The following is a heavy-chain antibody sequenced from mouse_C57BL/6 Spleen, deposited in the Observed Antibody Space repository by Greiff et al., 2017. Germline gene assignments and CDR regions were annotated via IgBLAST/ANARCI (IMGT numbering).Heavy chain of an antibody. J-gene: IGHJ2*01. Sequence: VQLQQPGPELVKPGASVKISCKASGYAFSSSWMNWVKQRPGKGLEWIGRIYPGDGDTNYNGKFKGKATLTADKSSITAYMQLSSLTSEDSAVYCCARSGLDYWGQGTTLTVSS. CDR1: GYAFSSSW. D-gene: IGHD2-4*01. V-gene: IGHV1-82*01. CDR2: IYPGDGDT. CDR3: ARSGLDY.